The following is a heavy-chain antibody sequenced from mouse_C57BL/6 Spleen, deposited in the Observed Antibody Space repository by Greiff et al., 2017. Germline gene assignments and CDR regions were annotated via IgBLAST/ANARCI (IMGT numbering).Heavy chain of an antibody. CDR2: INPSNGGT. V-gene: IGHV1-53*01. CDR3: ARPDYGNSWFAY. J-gene: IGHJ3*01. CDR1: GYTFTSYW. Sequence: VKLQQPGTELVKPGASVKLSCKASGYTFTSYWMHWVKQRPGQGLEWIGNINPSNGGTNYNEKFKSKATLTVDKSSSTAYMQLSSLTSEDSAVYYCARPDYGNSWFAYWGQGTLVTVSA. D-gene: IGHD2-1*01.